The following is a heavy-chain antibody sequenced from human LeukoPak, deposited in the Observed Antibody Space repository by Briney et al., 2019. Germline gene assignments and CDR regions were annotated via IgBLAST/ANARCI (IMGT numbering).Heavy chain of an antibody. CDR1: GFTFSSYG. CDR2: IRYDGSNK. V-gene: IGHV3-30*02. Sequence: GGSLRLSCAASGFTFSSYGMHWVRQAPGKGLEWVAFIRYDGSNKYYADSVKGRFTISRDNSKNTLYLQMNSLRAEDTAVYYCARNEGGCTSTSCLDYWGQGTLVTVSS. J-gene: IGHJ4*02. D-gene: IGHD2-2*01. CDR3: ARNEGGCTSTSCLDY.